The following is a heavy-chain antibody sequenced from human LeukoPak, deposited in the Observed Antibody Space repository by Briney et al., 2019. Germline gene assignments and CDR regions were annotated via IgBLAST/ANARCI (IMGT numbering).Heavy chain of an antibody. J-gene: IGHJ4*02. CDR3: ARAGGSELPSYFDY. CDR1: GGTFSNHE. D-gene: IGHD6-25*01. V-gene: IGHV1-69*01. Sequence: GSSVKVSCKASGGTFSNHEISWVRQAPGQGLEYMGGIVPIFGTANSAQKFLGRVAITADESTSTVYMELSNLRSEDTAVYFCARAGGSELPSYFDYWGQGTLVTVSS. CDR2: IVPIFGTA.